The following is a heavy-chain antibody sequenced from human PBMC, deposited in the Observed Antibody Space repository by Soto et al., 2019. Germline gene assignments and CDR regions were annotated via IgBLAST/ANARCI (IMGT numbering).Heavy chain of an antibody. D-gene: IGHD5-12*01. CDR1: GGSISSYY. V-gene: IGHV4-59*01. CDR2: IYYSGST. CDR3: ARGMKCWLRGMDV. J-gene: IGHJ6*02. Sequence: SETLSLTCTVSGGSISSYYWSWIRQPPGKGLEWIGYIYYSGSTNYNPSLKSRVTISVDTSKNQFSLKLRSVTAADTAVYYCARGMKCWLRGMDVWGQGTTVTVSS.